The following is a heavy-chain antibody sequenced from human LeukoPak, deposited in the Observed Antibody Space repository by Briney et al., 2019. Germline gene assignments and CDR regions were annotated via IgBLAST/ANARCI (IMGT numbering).Heavy chain of an antibody. V-gene: IGHV3-21*01. J-gene: IGHJ2*01. CDR1: GFTFSSYS. CDR2: ISSSSSYI. Sequence: GGSLRLSCAASGFTFSSYSMNWVRQAPGKGLEWVSSISSSSSYIYYADSVKGRFTISRDNAKNSLYLQMNSLRAEDTAVYYCARDLTYYYDSSGYYSSYWYFDFWGRGTLVTVSS. D-gene: IGHD3-22*01. CDR3: ARDLTYYYDSSGYYSSYWYFDF.